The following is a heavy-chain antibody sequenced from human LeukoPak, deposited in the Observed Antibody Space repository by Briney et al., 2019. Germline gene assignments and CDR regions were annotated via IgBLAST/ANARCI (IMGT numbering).Heavy chain of an antibody. CDR1: GGSISSGDNS. J-gene: IGHJ4*02. V-gene: IGHV4-30-2*01. D-gene: IGHD1-1*01. CDR3: ARGSNCALDF. Sequence: SETLSLTCAVSGGSISSGDNSWSWFRQPPGKGLECIGFIFQSGSTYYNPSLKSRVTISIDRSKNQFSLILSSVTAADTAVYYCARGSNCALDFWGQGTLVTVSS. CDR2: IFQSGST.